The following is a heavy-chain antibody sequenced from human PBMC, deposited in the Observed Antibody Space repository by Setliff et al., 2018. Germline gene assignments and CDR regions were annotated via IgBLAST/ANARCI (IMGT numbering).Heavy chain of an antibody. CDR2: INADSGNT. Sequence: ASVKVSCKASGYTFTSYGVHWVRQAPGQRLGWMGWINADSGNTRYSQKFQGRVTMTRDTSTSTVYMVLNNLRSEDTALYYCAFEYGTSKRFDPWGQGTLVTVSS. J-gene: IGHJ5*02. CDR1: GYTFTSYG. CDR3: AFEYGTSKRFDP. V-gene: IGHV1-3*01. D-gene: IGHD3-10*01.